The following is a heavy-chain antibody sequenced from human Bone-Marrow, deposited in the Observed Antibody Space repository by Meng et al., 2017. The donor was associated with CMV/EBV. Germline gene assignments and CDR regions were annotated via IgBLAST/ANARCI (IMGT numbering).Heavy chain of an antibody. V-gene: IGHV3-30*04. Sequence: GESLKISCAASGFTFSSYAMHWVRQAPGKGLEWVAVILYDGSNKYYADSVKGRFTISRDHSKNTLYLQMNSLRAEDTAVYYCAKDRPLSYWGQGTLVTVSS. D-gene: IGHD6-6*01. CDR2: ILYDGSNK. CDR3: AKDRPLSY. J-gene: IGHJ4*02. CDR1: GFTFSSYA.